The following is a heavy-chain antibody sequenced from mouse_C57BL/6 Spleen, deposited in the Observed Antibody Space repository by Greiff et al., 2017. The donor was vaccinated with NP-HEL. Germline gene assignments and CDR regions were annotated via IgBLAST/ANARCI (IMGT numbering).Heavy chain of an antibody. Sequence: VQLQQSGTELVKPGASVKLSCKASGYTFTSYWMHWVKQRPGQGLEWIGNINPSNGGTNYNEKFKSKATLTVDKSSSTAYMQLSSLTSEDSAVYYCARTGYDYDWFAYWGQGTLVTVSA. J-gene: IGHJ3*01. CDR3: ARTGYDYDWFAY. CDR2: INPSNGGT. D-gene: IGHD2-4*01. CDR1: GYTFTSYW. V-gene: IGHV1-53*01.